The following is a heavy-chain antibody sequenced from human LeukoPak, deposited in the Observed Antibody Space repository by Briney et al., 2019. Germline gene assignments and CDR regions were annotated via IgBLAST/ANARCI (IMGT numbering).Heavy chain of an antibody. J-gene: IGHJ4*02. D-gene: IGHD6-19*01. CDR2: IKQDGSDK. CDR3: AKDNRRHYTSGPNPDSLH. V-gene: IGHV3-7*03. Sequence: GGSLRLSCAASGFIFSSYWMSWVRQAPGKGLEWVANIKQDGSDKSYVDSVKGRFTISRDNAKNSLYLQMNSLRVEDTAFYYCAKDNRRHYTSGPNPDSLHWGQGALVTVSS. CDR1: GFIFSSYW.